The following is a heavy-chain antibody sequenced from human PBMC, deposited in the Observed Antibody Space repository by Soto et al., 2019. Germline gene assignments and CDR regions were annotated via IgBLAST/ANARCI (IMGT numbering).Heavy chain of an antibody. CDR3: ATDLGVWIIDWYGPYG. V-gene: IGHV1-24*01. CDR2: FDPEDGET. CDR1: GYTLTELS. Sequence: ASVKVSCKVSGYTLTELSMHWVRQAPGKGLEWMGGFDPEDGETIYAQKFQGRVTMTEDTSTDTAYMELSSLRSEDTAVYYCATDLGVWIIDWYGPYGWGQGTLVTVSS. J-gene: IGHJ4*02. D-gene: IGHD3-9*01.